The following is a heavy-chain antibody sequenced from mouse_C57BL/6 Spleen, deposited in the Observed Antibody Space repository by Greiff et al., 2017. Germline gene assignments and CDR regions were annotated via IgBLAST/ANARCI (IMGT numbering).Heavy chain of an antibody. J-gene: IGHJ4*01. D-gene: IGHD2-3*01. CDR1: GYTFTSYW. V-gene: IGHV1-69*01. CDR2: IDPSDSYT. CDR3: ARGDGSRDYAMDY. Sequence: QVQLQQPGAELVMPGASVKLSCKASGYTFTSYWMHWVKQRPGQGLEWIGEIDPSDSYTNYNQKFKGKSTLTVDQSSSTSYMQLSILTSEDSAVYYCARGDGSRDYAMDYWGQGTSVTVSS.